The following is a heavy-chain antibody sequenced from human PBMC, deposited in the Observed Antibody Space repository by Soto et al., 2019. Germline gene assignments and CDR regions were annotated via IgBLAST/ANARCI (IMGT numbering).Heavy chain of an antibody. V-gene: IGHV3-64D*06. Sequence: GGSLRLSCSASGFTFSSYAMHWVRQAPGKGLEYVSAISSNGGSTYYADSVKGRFTISRDNSKNTLYLQMSSLRAEDTAIYYCLRDIFGVVIFDSWGQGTPVTVSS. CDR3: LRDIFGVVIFDS. D-gene: IGHD3-3*01. CDR2: ISSNGGST. J-gene: IGHJ4*02. CDR1: GFTFSSYA.